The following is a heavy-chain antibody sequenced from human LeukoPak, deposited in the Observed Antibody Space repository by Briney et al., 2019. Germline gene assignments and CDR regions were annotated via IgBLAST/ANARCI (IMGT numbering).Heavy chain of an antibody. D-gene: IGHD3-22*01. J-gene: IGHJ4*02. CDR3: ASALGSNYYDSSGLVDY. V-gene: IGHV3-21*01. Sequence: GGSLRLSCAASGFTFSSYSMNWVRQAPGKGLEWVSSISSSSSYIYYADSVKGRFTISRDNAKNSLYLQMNNLRAEDTAVYYCASALGSNYYDSSGLVDYWGQGTLVTVSS. CDR2: ISSSSSYI. CDR1: GFTFSSYS.